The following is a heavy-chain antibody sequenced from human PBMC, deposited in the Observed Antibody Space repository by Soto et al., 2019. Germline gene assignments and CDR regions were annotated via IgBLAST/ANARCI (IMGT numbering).Heavy chain of an antibody. V-gene: IGHV1-18*01. J-gene: IGHJ6*02. Sequence: QVPLVQSGDEVRKPGSSVKVSCKXSGYIFVNYGIAWVRQAPGQGLEWMGWISPYSGNTHYASKVQGRLTMTTDTSTSTAYMDLGSLTSDDTXXXXXXXXXXXXXXXPQDVWGQGTTVTVSS. CDR2: ISPYSGNT. CDR3: XXXXXXXXXXPQDV. CDR1: GYIFVNYG.